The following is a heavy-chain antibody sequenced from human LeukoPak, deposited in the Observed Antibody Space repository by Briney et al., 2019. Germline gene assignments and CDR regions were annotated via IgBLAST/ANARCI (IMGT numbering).Heavy chain of an antibody. Sequence: GGSLRLSCAASGFTFSSYAMNWVRQAPGKGLEWVSSTGSTGVSTFYADSVKGRFTVSRDNSKNTLSLQMNSLRAEDTAVYYCAKDVLSGTYYYFDQWGQGTLVTVSS. V-gene: IGHV3-23*01. D-gene: IGHD1-26*01. CDR2: TGSTGVST. CDR1: GFTFSSYA. CDR3: AKDVLSGTYYYFDQ. J-gene: IGHJ4*02.